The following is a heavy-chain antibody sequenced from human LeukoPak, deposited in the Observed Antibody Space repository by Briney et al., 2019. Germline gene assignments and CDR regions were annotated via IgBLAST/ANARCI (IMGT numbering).Heavy chain of an antibody. J-gene: IGHJ4*02. CDR3: ASPPYSYYYDSSGYYGGFDY. CDR1: GFTFSSYA. V-gene: IGHV3-30-3*01. Sequence: GGSLRLSCAASGFTFSSYAMHWVRQAPGKGLEWVAVISYDGSNKYYADSVKGRFTISRDNSKNTLYLQMNGLRAEDTAVYYCASPPYSYYYDSSGYYGGFDYWGQGTLVTVSS. CDR2: ISYDGSNK. D-gene: IGHD3-22*01.